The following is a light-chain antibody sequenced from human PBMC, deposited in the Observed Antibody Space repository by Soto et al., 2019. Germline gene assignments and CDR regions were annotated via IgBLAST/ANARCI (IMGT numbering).Light chain of an antibody. V-gene: IGLV1-40*01. CDR3: QSYDSSLSGLVV. CDR1: SSNIGAGYD. CDR2: GNS. J-gene: IGLJ2*01. Sequence: QSVLTQPPSVSGAPGQRVTISFTGSSSNIGAGYDVHWYQQLPGTAPKLLIYGNSNRPSGVPDRFSGSKSGTSASLAITGLLAEDETDYYRQSYDSSLSGLVVFGGGTKLTVL.